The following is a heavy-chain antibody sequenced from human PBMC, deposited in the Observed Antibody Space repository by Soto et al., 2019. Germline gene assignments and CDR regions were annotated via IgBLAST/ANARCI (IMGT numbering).Heavy chain of an antibody. CDR1: GGSFSGYY. V-gene: IGHV4-34*01. CDR2: TNHRGST. J-gene: IGHJ5*02. CDR3: ARDTFCSSTSCRIGLWFDP. D-gene: IGHD2-2*01. Sequence: SETLSLTCTVSGGSFSGYYWTWIRQSPGKGPEWIGATNHRGSTNYNPSLESRVTISVDASKNQFSLRLSSVTAADTAVYYCARDTFCSSTSCRIGLWFDPWGQGSLLTVSS.